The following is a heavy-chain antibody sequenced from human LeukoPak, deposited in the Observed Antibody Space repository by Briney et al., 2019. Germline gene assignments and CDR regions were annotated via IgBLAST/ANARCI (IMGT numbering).Heavy chain of an antibody. V-gene: IGHV4-39*07. D-gene: IGHD6-6*01. CDR2: IYYSGGT. Sequence: SETLSLTCTVSGGSISSSSYYWGWIRQPPGKGLEWIGEIYYSGGTKYIPSLKSRVTMSVDTSKNQFSLKLSSVTAADTAVYYCARDKGTSYLSSFDYWGQGTLVTVSS. CDR3: ARDKGTSYLSSFDY. J-gene: IGHJ4*02. CDR1: GGSISSSSYY.